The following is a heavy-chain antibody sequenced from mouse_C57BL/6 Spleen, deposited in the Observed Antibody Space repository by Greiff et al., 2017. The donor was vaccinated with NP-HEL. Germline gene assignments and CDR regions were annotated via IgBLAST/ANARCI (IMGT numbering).Heavy chain of an antibody. D-gene: IGHD2-1*01. CDR2: IYPGDGDT. CDR3: ARDYGNYEYYFDY. Sequence: QVQLQQSGPELVKPGASVKISCKASGYAFSSSWMNWVKQRPGKGLEWIGRIYPGDGDTNYNGKFKGKATLTADKSSSTAYMQLSSLTSEDSAVYFCARDYGNYEYYFDYWGQGTTLTVSS. CDR1: GYAFSSSW. J-gene: IGHJ2*01. V-gene: IGHV1-82*01.